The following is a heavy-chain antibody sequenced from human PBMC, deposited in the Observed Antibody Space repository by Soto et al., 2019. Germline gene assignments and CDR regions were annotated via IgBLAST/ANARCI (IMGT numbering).Heavy chain of an antibody. CDR1: GGTFSSYA. Sequence: QVQLVQSGAEVREPESSVKVSCKASGGTFSSYAFDWVRQAPGQGLSWMGGIIPLFGTTNYAQKFQDRITITADESTNTADMELSSLRSEDTAVYYCALRSSIDDYWGQGTLVTVSS. V-gene: IGHV1-69*12. CDR2: IIPLFGTT. D-gene: IGHD3-16*02. J-gene: IGHJ4*02. CDR3: ALRSSIDDY.